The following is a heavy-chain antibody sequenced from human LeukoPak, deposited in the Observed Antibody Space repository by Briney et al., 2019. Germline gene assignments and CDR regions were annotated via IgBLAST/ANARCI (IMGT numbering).Heavy chain of an antibody. V-gene: IGHV3-74*01. J-gene: IGHJ4*02. CDR2: INSDGSTT. D-gene: IGHD4-17*01. CDR1: GFTLSSYW. Sequence: GGSLRLSCAASGFTLSSYWMHWVRQAPGKGLVWVSRINSDGSTTNYADSVKGRFTISRDNARNTLYLQMNSLRVEDTAVYYCARRYGDYVGSFEYWGQGTQVTVSS. CDR3: ARRYGDYVGSFEY.